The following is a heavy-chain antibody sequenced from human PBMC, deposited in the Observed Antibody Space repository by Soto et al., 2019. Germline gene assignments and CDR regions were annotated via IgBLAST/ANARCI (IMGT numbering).Heavy chain of an antibody. V-gene: IGHV3-33*01. CDR2: IWYDGSNK. Sequence: GGSLRLSCAASGFTFSSYGMHWVRQAPGKGLEWVAVIWYDGSNKYYADSVKGRFTISRDNSKNTLYLQMNSLRAEDTAVYYCARDGEGTIRGMAGYWGQGTLVTVSS. CDR1: GFTFSSYG. D-gene: IGHD2-21*01. J-gene: IGHJ4*02. CDR3: ARDGEGTIRGMAGY.